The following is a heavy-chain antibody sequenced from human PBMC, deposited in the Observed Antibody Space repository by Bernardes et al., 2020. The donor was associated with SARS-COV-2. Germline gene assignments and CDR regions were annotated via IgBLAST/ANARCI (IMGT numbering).Heavy chain of an antibody. CDR1: GFTFSSYG. CDR3: AKVFSWIFDAFDI. D-gene: IGHD2-2*03. Sequence: LRLSCAASGFTFSSYGMTWVRQAPGKGLEWVSSVSGSGSTTYYTDSVKGRFTISRDNSKNTLYLQMNSLRAEDTAIYYCAKVFSWIFDAFDIWGRGTMVTVSS. V-gene: IGHV3-23*01. CDR2: VSGSGSTT. J-gene: IGHJ3*02.